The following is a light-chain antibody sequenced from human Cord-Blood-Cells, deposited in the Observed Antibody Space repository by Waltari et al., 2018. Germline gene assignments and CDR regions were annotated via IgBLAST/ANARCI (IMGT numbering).Light chain of an antibody. CDR2: DAS. V-gene: IGKV3-11*01. Sequence: EIVLTHSSAALSFSPGERATLSCRASQSVSSYLAWYQQKPGQAPRLLIYDASNRATGIPARFSGSGSGTDFTLTISSLEPEDFAVYYCQQRSNWPITFGQGTRLEIK. J-gene: IGKJ5*01. CDR1: QSVSSY. CDR3: QQRSNWPIT.